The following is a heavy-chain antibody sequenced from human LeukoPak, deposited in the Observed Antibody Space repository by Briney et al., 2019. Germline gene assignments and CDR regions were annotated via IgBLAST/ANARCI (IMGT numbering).Heavy chain of an antibody. J-gene: IGHJ4*02. Sequence: SETLSLTCAVYGGSFSGYYWSWIRQPPGKGLEWIGEINHSGSTNHNPSLKSRVTISVDTSKNQFSLKLSSVTAADTAVYYCARRRGHANLLTYDYWGQGTLVTVSS. CDR3: ARRRGHANLLTYDY. CDR2: INHSGST. CDR1: GGSFSGYY. V-gene: IGHV4-34*01. D-gene: IGHD1-26*01.